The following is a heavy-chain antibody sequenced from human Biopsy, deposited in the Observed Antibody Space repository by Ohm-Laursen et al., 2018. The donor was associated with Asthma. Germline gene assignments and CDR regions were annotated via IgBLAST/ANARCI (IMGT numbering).Heavy chain of an antibody. J-gene: IGHJ6*02. CDR3: AKDVVWFRELGGMDV. Sequence: SRRLSFAASGFTFSNYGMHWVRQAPGKALEWVAVISYDGSNRYTADSVRGRFTISRDNSKNTLYLQMSSLSDGDTAVYYCAKDVVWFRELGGMDVWGQGTTVTVSS. V-gene: IGHV3-30*18. CDR1: GFTFSNYG. D-gene: IGHD3-10*01. CDR2: ISYDGSNR.